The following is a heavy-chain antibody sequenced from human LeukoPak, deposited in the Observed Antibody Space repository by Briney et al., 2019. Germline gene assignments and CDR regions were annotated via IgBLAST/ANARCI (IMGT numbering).Heavy chain of an antibody. CDR1: GYTFTSYY. Sequence: ASVKVSCKASGYTFTSYYMHWVRQAPGQGLEWMGIINPSGGSTSYAQKFQGRVTMTRDTSTSTVYMELSSLRSEDTAVHYCARASYDSSGYYYGDFGYWGQGTLVTVSS. J-gene: IGHJ4*02. V-gene: IGHV1-46*01. CDR2: INPSGGST. D-gene: IGHD3-22*01. CDR3: ARASYDSSGYYYGDFGY.